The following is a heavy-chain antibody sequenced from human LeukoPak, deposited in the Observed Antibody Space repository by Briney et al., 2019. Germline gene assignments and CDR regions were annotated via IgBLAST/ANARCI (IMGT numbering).Heavy chain of an antibody. D-gene: IGHD6-13*01. Sequence: SETLSLTCTVSGYSISSGYYWGWIRQPPGKGLEWIGSIYYSGSTYYNPSLKSRVTISVDTSKNQFSLKLSSVTAADTAVYYCARSLYSSSWEYFQHWGQGTLVTVSS. CDR1: GYSISSGYY. CDR3: ARSLYSSSWEYFQH. J-gene: IGHJ1*01. CDR2: IYYSGST. V-gene: IGHV4-38-2*02.